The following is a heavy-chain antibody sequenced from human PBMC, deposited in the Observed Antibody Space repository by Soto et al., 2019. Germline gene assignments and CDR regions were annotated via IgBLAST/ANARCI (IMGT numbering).Heavy chain of an antibody. Sequence: SETLSLTCTISGGPIGSYYWSWIRQPPGKGLEWIGYVFHSGITGYNPSLKSRVTISVDASKNLFSLKLSSVTAADAAVYYCARDQNGSPYFDYWGQGTLVTVSS. CDR1: GGPIGSYY. D-gene: IGHD1-26*01. V-gene: IGHV4-59*01. CDR2: VFHSGIT. CDR3: ARDQNGSPYFDY. J-gene: IGHJ4*02.